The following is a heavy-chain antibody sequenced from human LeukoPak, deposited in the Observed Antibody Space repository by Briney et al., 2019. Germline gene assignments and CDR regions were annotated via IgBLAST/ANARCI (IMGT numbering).Heavy chain of an antibody. CDR3: ARAPETYYYGSGGGSPNWFDP. Sequence: GGSLRLSCEASGFTVNDYMSWIRQAPGKGLEWVSYISPSGSTIFFGDSVKGRFTISRDNAKNSLYLQMNSLRAEDTAVYYCARAPETYYYGSGGGSPNWFDPWGQGTLVTVSS. CDR1: GFTVNDY. CDR2: ISPSGSTI. D-gene: IGHD3-10*01. J-gene: IGHJ5*02. V-gene: IGHV3-11*04.